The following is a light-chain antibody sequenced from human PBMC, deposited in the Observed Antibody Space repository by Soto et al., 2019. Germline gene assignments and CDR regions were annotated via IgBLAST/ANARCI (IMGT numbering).Light chain of an antibody. V-gene: IGKV2-28*01. J-gene: IGKJ2*01. CDR1: QSLLHSSGYNY. CDR2: LGS. CDR3: MQALQTPRYT. Sequence: DIEMTQSPLSLPVTPGEPASISCRSSQSLLHSSGYNYLDWYLQKPGQSPQLLIYLGSNRASGVPVRFSGSGSGTDFTLKISSVEAEDVGVFYCMQALQTPRYTFGQGTKLEIK.